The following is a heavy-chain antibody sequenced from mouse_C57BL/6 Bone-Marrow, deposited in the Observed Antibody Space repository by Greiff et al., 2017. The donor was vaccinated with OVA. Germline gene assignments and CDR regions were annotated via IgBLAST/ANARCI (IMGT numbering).Heavy chain of an antibody. CDR2: ISDGGSYT. CDR3: ARDRSRGYFDV. V-gene: IGHV5-4*01. J-gene: IGHJ1*03. D-gene: IGHD1-1*01. Sequence: EVNVVESGGGLVKPGGSLKLSCAASGFTFSSYAMSWVRQTPEKRLEWVATISDGGSYTYYPDNVKGRFTISRDNAKNNLYLQMSHLKSEDTAMYYCARDRSRGYFDVWGTGTTVTVSS. CDR1: GFTFSSYA.